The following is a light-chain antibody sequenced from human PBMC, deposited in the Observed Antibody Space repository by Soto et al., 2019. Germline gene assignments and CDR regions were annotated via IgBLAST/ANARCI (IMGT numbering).Light chain of an antibody. Sequence: DIQMTQSPTSLAASVGDRVTITCRASQGIRTFVAWYQQKTGKPPNLLIYAASTLQSGVPSRFSCSGSWTDFTLTIKSLLTEDVATYSCQEYSSVPVFGPGTKVEI. CDR1: QGIRTF. J-gene: IGKJ3*01. CDR3: QEYSSVPV. V-gene: IGKV1-27*01. CDR2: AAS.